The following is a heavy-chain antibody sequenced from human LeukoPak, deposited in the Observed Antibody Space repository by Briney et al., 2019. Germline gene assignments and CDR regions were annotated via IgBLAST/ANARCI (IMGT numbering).Heavy chain of an antibody. CDR1: GFTFSHYG. V-gene: IGHV3-33*06. Sequence: PGGSLRLSCATSGFTFSHYGMHWVRQAPGKGLEWAAVIWSDGTEKYYGDSVKGRFTISRDNSKKTVYLQVNSLRVEDTAVYYCAKDAQRGFDFSNSLESWGQGTLVTASP. CDR3: AKDAQRGFDFSNSLES. J-gene: IGHJ4*02. D-gene: IGHD4-11*01. CDR2: IWSDGTEK.